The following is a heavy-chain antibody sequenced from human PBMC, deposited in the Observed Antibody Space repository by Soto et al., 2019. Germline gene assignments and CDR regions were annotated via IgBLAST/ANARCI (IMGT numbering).Heavy chain of an antibody. Sequence: GSLRLSCAASGFTFSSYGMHWVRQAPGKGLEWVAVISYDGSNKYYADSVKGRFTISRDNSKNTLYLQMNSLRAEDTAVYYCAKLPPSPRVAGTVYGMDVWGQGTTVTVSS. CDR1: GFTFSSYG. V-gene: IGHV3-30*18. CDR2: ISYDGSNK. CDR3: AKLPPSPRVAGTVYGMDV. J-gene: IGHJ6*02. D-gene: IGHD6-19*01.